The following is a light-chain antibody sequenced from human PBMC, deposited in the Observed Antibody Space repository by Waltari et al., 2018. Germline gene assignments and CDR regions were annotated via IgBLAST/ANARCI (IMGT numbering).Light chain of an antibody. V-gene: IGKV1-5*03. CDR2: AAS. CDR3: QQYNSYPLT. J-gene: IGKJ4*01. CDR1: QSVSTG. Sequence: DIQMTQSPSTLSAFVGDRVTITCRASQSVSTGLAWYQQKPGKAPKLLIYAASSSASGVPSRFSGSGSGTEFTLTISSLQPDDFAAYYCQQYNSYPLTFGGGTKVEIK.